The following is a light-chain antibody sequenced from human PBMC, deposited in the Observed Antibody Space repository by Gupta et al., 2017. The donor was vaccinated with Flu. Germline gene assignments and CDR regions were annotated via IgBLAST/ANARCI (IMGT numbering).Light chain of an antibody. CDR2: GTS. Sequence: YLAWYQQKPGQAPRPLIYGTSNRATGIPDRFSGSGSGTDFTLTISRLEPEDFAVYYCQQYGRSYTFGQGTKLAIK. CDR1: Y. CDR3: QQYGRSYT. J-gene: IGKJ2*01. V-gene: IGKV3-20*01.